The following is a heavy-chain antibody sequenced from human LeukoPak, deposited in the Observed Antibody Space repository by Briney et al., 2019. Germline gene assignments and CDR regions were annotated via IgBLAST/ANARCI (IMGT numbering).Heavy chain of an antibody. CDR3: XXXEVXXAAGMKLFDY. CDR2: ISGSGGST. D-gene: IGHD6-13*01. Sequence: GGSLRLSCAASGFTFSSYAMSWVRQAPGKGLEWVSAISGSGGSTYYADSVKGRFTISRDNSKNTLYLQMNSLRAEDTAVYYCXXXEVXXAAGMKLFDYWGQGTLVTVSS. CDR1: GFTFSSYA. J-gene: IGHJ4*02. V-gene: IGHV3-23*01.